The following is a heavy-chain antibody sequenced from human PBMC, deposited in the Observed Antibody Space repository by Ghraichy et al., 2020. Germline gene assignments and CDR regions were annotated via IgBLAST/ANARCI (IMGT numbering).Heavy chain of an antibody. CDR3: ARDASQWLVDY. V-gene: IGHV3-33*01. CDR2: IWYDGSNK. Sequence: LSLTCAASGFTFSSYGMHWVRQAPGKGLEWVAVIWYDGSNKYYADSVKGRFTISRDNSKNTLYLQMNSLRAEDTAVYYCARDASQWLVDYWGQGTLVTVSS. D-gene: IGHD6-19*01. CDR1: GFTFSSYG. J-gene: IGHJ4*02.